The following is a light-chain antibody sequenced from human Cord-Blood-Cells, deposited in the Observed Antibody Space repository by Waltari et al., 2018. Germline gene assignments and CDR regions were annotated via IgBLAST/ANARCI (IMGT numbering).Light chain of an antibody. Sequence: EIVMTQSPATLSVSPGERATLSCRASQSVSSNLAWYQQKPGQAPRLLIYGASTRATGIPARFSGSASGTEFTRTISSLQSEDFAVYYCQQYNNWPPWTFGQGTKVEIK. CDR1: QSVSSN. J-gene: IGKJ1*01. CDR2: GAS. V-gene: IGKV3-15*01. CDR3: QQYNNWPPWT.